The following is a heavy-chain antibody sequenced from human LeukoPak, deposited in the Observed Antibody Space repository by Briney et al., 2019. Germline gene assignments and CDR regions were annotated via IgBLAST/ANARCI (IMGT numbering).Heavy chain of an antibody. CDR1: GFTFSSYA. J-gene: IGHJ4*02. V-gene: IGHV3-23*01. CDR2: ISGSGGST. Sequence: GGSLRLSCAASGFTFSSYAMSWVRQAPGKGLEWVSAISGSGGSTYYADFVKGRFTISRDNSKNTLYLQMNSLRAEDTAVYYCTNHYGSGSSTETSYWGQGTLVTVSS. D-gene: IGHD3-10*01. CDR3: TNHYGSGSSTETSY.